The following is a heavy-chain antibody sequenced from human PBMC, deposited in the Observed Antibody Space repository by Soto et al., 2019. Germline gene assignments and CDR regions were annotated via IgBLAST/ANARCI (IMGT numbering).Heavy chain of an antibody. CDR2: IKFDGSEK. CDR3: AGDLDYSDSSGYWYDLSHP. Sequence: GGSLRLSCEASGSTFSAYWMTWVRQAPGKGLEWVGNIKFDGSEKNYVDSAKGRFTISRDNARSSLYLQMNSLRAEDTAVYYCAGDLDYSDSSGYWYDLSHPWGQGTLVTVSS. D-gene: IGHD3-22*01. J-gene: IGHJ5*02. CDR1: GSTFSAYW. V-gene: IGHV3-7*03.